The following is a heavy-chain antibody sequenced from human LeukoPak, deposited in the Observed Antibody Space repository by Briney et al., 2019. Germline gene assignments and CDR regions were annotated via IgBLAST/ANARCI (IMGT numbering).Heavy chain of an antibody. J-gene: IGHJ4*02. CDR3: ARGERLYYYDSSGYYTFDY. Sequence: GGSLRLSCAASGFTVSSNYMSWVRQAPGKGLEWVSVIYSGGSTYYADSVKGRFTISRDNSKNTLYLQMNSLRAEDTAVYYCARGERLYYYDSSGYYTFDYWGQGTLVTVSA. CDR2: IYSGGST. V-gene: IGHV3-66*01. CDR1: GFTVSSNY. D-gene: IGHD3-22*01.